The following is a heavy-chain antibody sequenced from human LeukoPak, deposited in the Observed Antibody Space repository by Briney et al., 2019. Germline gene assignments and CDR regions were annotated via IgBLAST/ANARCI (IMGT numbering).Heavy chain of an antibody. J-gene: IGHJ3*02. CDR3: ARDGKYSSGWITAFDI. Sequence: EASVKVSCKASGYTFTSYYMHWVRQAPGQGLGWMGIINPSGGSTSYAQKFQGRVTMTRDTSTSTVYMELSSLRSEDTAVYYCARDGKYSSGWITAFDIWGQGTMVTVSS. D-gene: IGHD6-19*01. V-gene: IGHV1-46*01. CDR2: INPSGGST. CDR1: GYTFTSYY.